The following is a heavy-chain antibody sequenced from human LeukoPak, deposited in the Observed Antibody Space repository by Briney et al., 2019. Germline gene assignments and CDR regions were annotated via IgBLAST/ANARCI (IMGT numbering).Heavy chain of an antibody. CDR3: AGGSGFLIES. J-gene: IGHJ4*02. D-gene: IGHD2-21*01. V-gene: IGHV3-7*04. CDR2: IQRDGRER. CDR1: GFRLSGYC. Sequence: VGSLRLSCAASGFRLSGYCMNWDRQAPGKGREWVVIIQRDGRERYYTDSVTGRFTISRENAKHSLYLKVNSLRVEDTAVYFCAGGSGFLIESWGQGTLVSVSS.